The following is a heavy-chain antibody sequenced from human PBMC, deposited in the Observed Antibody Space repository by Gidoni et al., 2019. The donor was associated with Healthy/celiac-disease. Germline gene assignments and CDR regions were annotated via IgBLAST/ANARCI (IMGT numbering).Heavy chain of an antibody. V-gene: IGHV1-3*01. CDR1: GYTFTSYA. CDR2: INACNGNK. CDR3: AIEFGAATVTRVLAGWFDL. Sequence: QVQLVQSGAEVKKPGASVKVSCKASGYTFTSYAMHWVRQAPGQRLDWMGWINACNGNKKYSQKFQGRVTITRDTAASTAYVGLVSQRSEDTAVYYCAIEFGAATVTRVLAGWFDLLGQGTMVIVSS. J-gene: IGHJ5*02. D-gene: IGHD4-4*01.